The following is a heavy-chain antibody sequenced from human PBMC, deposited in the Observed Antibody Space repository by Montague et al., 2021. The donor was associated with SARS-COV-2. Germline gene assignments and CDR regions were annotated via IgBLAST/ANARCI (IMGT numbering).Heavy chain of an antibody. D-gene: IGHD3-9*01. V-gene: IGHV4-39*01. CDR3: ARQDDILTGYYYYGMDV. CDR2: IYYSGST. J-gene: IGHJ6*02. Sequence: SETLSLTCTVSGGSIGSSSYYRGWIRQPPGKGLEWVGSIYYSGSTYYNPSLKSRVTISVDTSKNQFSLKLSSVTAADTAVYYCARQDDILTGYYYYGMDVWGQGTTVTVSS. CDR1: GGSIGSSSYY.